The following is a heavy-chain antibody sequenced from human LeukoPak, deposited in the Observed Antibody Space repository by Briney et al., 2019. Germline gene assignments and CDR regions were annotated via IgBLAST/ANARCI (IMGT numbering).Heavy chain of an antibody. CDR2: FYYSGST. CDR3: ARDRGDYGDYVFDY. CDR1: GGSVSSGSYY. Sequence: TSETLSLTYTVSGGSVSSGSYYWSWIRQPPGKGFEWIGYFYYSGSTNYNPSLKSRVTISVNTSKNQFSLKLSSVTAADTAVYYCARDRGDYGDYVFDYWGQGTLVTVSS. J-gene: IGHJ4*02. V-gene: IGHV4-61*01. D-gene: IGHD4-17*01.